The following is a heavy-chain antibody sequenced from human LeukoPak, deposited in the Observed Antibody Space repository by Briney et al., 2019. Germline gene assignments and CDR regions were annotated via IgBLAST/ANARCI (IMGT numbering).Heavy chain of an antibody. CDR2: ISSSSSYI. Sequence: GGSLRLSCAASGFTLSSYSMNWVRQAPGKGLEWVSSISSSSSYIYYADSVKGRFTISRDNAKNSLYLQMNSLRAEDTAVYYCARDYCSGGSCYSVHFQHWGQGTLVTVSS. CDR1: GFTLSSYS. V-gene: IGHV3-21*01. D-gene: IGHD2-15*01. CDR3: ARDYCSGGSCYSVHFQH. J-gene: IGHJ1*01.